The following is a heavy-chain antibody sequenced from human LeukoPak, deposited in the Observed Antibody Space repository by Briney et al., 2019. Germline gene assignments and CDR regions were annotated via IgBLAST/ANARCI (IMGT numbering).Heavy chain of an antibody. CDR3: AKTLGSGSYLLPFNY. D-gene: IGHD1-26*01. V-gene: IGHV3-23*01. CDR1: GFTFSGYA. Sequence: GGSLRLSCAASGFTFSGYAMSWVRQAPGKGLEWVSGISTTGGSTYYADSVKGRFTISRDNSKNTLYLRMNSLRTEDTAIYYCAKTLGSGSYLLPFNYCGQGTLVTVSS. CDR2: ISTTGGST. J-gene: IGHJ4*02.